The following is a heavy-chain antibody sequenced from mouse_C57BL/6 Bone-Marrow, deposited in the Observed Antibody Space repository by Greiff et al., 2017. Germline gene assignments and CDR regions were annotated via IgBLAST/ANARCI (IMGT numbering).Heavy chain of an antibody. D-gene: IGHD1-3*01. CDR3: ARSSGDGPYVGDMDC. J-gene: IGHJ4*01. V-gene: IGHV1-59*01. CDR2: IDPSDSYT. CDR1: GYTFTSYW. Sequence: VQLQQPGAELVRPGTSVKLSCKASGYTFTSYWMHWVKQRPGQGLEWIGVIDPSDSYTNYNQKFKGKATLTVDTSSSTAYMQLSSLTSEDSAVYYCARSSGDGPYVGDMDCRGQGTSVTAAS.